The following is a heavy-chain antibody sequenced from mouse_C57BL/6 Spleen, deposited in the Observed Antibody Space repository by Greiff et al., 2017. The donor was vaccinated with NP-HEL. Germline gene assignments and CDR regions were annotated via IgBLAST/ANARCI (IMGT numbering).Heavy chain of an antibody. Sequence: QVQLQQPGAELVKPGASVKMSCKASGYTFTSYWITWVKQRPGQGLEWIGYIYPGSGSTNYNEKFKSKATLTVDTSSSTAYMQLSSLTSEDSAVYYCARATTVVATDYWGQGTTLTVSS. CDR3: ARATTVVATDY. V-gene: IGHV1-55*01. CDR2: IYPGSGST. CDR1: GYTFTSYW. D-gene: IGHD1-1*01. J-gene: IGHJ2*01.